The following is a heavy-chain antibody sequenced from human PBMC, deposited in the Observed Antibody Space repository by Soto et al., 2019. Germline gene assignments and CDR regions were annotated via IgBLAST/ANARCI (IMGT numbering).Heavy chain of an antibody. CDR2: MSYDGSDK. CDR1: AFTFSNYT. CDR3: AGRSGSSDY. V-gene: IGHV3-30*04. J-gene: IGHJ4*02. Sequence: QVQLVESGGGVVQPGKSLRLSCAASAFTFSNYTMHWVRQAPGKGLEWVALMSYDGSDKYYADAVKGRFTISRDNSKNTLYLKMDSVRVEDTALYYCAGRSGSSDYWGQGTLVTVSS. D-gene: IGHD3-10*01.